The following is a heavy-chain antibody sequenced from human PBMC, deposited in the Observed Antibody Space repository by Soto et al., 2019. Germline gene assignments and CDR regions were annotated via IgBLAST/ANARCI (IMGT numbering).Heavy chain of an antibody. CDR2: IYWNDDK. Sequence: ASGPTLVNPTQTLTLTCTFSGFSLSTSGVGVGWIRQPPGKALEWLALIYWNDDKRYSPSLKSRLTITKDTSKNQVVLTMTNMDPVDTATYYCAHRSSSSGWYYYYYGMDVWGQGTTVTVSS. D-gene: IGHD6-19*01. CDR1: GFSLSTSGVG. CDR3: AHRSSSSGWYYYYYGMDV. V-gene: IGHV2-5*01. J-gene: IGHJ6*02.